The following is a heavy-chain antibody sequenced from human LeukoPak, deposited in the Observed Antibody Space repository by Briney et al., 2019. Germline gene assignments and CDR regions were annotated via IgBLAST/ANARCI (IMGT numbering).Heavy chain of an antibody. D-gene: IGHD6-19*01. V-gene: IGHV1-2*02. CDR2: INPNSGGT. CDR1: GYTFIDYY. Sequence: ASVKVSCKASGYTFIDYYMHWVRQAPGQGLEWMGWINPNSGGTNYAQNFQGRVTMTRDTSISTAYMELSRLRSDDTAVYYCAREPYSSGWDYWGQGTLVTVSS. CDR3: AREPYSSGWDY. J-gene: IGHJ4*02.